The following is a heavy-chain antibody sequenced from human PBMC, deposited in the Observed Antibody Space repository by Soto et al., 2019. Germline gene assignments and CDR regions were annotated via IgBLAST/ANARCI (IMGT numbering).Heavy chain of an antibody. J-gene: IGHJ4*02. Sequence: EVQLLESGGGLVXRGGSXXLSCEXSGXXXXXXAMSXVRQAPGKGLEWVSGISDSGENTYYADSVKGRFMISRDNSRNTVYLQMNSLKVEDTAVYYCAKNLVKFDYWGQGTLVSVSS. CDR2: ISDSGENT. CDR1: GXXXXXXA. V-gene: IGHV3-23*01. CDR3: AKNLVKFDY.